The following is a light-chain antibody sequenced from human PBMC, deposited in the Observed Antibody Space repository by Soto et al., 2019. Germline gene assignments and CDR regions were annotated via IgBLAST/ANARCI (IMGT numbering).Light chain of an antibody. CDR1: SNDVGAYNY. J-gene: IGLJ1*01. CDR3: SSYAAINNYV. Sequence: QSVLTQPPSAPGSPGQSVTISCTGTSNDVGAYNYVSWYQQHPGKAPKLMIYEVTKRPSGVPDRFSGSKSGNTASLTVSGLQAEDEADYYCSSYAAINNYVFGTGTKLTVL. V-gene: IGLV2-8*01. CDR2: EVT.